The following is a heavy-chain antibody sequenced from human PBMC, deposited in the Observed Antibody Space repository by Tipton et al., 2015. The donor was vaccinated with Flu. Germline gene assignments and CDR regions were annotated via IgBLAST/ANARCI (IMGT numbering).Heavy chain of an antibody. CDR2: INQGGSEK. CDR3: ARTRGGYCSSSSCYADYFDY. Sequence: SLRLSCAASGFTFSSYWMSWVRQAPGKGLEWVANINQGGSEKYYVDSVKGRFTISRDNAKNSLHLHMNSLRAEDTAVYYCARTRGGYCSSSSCYADYFDYWGQGTLVTVSS. CDR1: GFTFSSYW. J-gene: IGHJ4*02. V-gene: IGHV3-7*01. D-gene: IGHD2-2*01.